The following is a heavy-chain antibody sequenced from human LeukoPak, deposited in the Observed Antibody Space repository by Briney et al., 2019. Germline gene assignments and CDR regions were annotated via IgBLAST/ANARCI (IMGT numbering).Heavy chain of an antibody. Sequence: GGSLRLSCAASGLTFSSYEMNWVRQAPGKGLEWVSYIIGSGSTIYYADSVKGRFTISRDNARNSLYLQMSSLRAEDTAVYYCAREADDNLDYWGQGTLVTVSS. D-gene: IGHD3-22*01. CDR3: AREADDNLDY. V-gene: IGHV3-48*03. J-gene: IGHJ4*02. CDR2: IIGSGSTI. CDR1: GLTFSSYE.